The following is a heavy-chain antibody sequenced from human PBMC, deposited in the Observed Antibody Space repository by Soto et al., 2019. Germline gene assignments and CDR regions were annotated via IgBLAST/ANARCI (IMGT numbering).Heavy chain of an antibody. Sequence: GGSLRLSCAASGFIFSSYGIHWVRQAPGKGLEWVAVISYDGRNKYYADSVKGRFTISRDNSKNTLYLEMNSLRPEDTAVYYCARVSPPFDYWGQGTLVTVSS. CDR3: ARVSPPFDY. J-gene: IGHJ4*02. CDR2: ISYDGRNK. V-gene: IGHV3-30*03. D-gene: IGHD3-3*02. CDR1: GFIFSSYG.